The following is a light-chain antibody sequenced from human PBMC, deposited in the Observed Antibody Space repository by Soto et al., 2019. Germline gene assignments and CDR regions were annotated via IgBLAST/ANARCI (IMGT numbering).Light chain of an antibody. V-gene: IGKV3-20*01. J-gene: IGKJ1*01. Sequence: EVVLTQSPGTLSLSPGERATLSCRASQSVGSNYLAWFQQKPGQAPSLLIYGTSNRATGIPDRFSGGGSATDFTVTISRLEPEDFAFYYCHQYNYSPWTFGQGTKVEIK. CDR3: HQYNYSPWT. CDR2: GTS. CDR1: QSVGSNY.